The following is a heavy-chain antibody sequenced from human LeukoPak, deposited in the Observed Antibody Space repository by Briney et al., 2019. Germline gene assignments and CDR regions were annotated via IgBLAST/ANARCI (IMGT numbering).Heavy chain of an antibody. CDR1: GFTFSSYA. J-gene: IGHJ4*02. D-gene: IGHD2-2*01. Sequence: GGSLRLSCAASGFTFSSYAMSWVRQAPGKGLEWVSAISGSGGSTYYAASVKGRFTISRDNSKNTLYLQMNSLRAEDTAVYYCAKDLVTDIVVVPAAMQTYFDYWGQGTLVTVSS. CDR2: ISGSGGST. V-gene: IGHV3-23*01. CDR3: AKDLVTDIVVVPAAMQTYFDY.